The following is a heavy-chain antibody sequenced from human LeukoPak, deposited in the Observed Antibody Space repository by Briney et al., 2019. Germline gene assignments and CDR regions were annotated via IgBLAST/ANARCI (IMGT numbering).Heavy chain of an antibody. CDR1: GGSFSGYY. Sequence: SETLSLTCAVYGGSFSGYYWSWIRQPPGKGLEWIGELNHSGSTNYNPSLKSRVTISVDTSNNQLSLKLTSVTAADTAVYYCARGGTYYGSGSYYPLMYWGQGTLVTVSS. CDR3: ARGGTYYGSGSYYPLMY. CDR2: LNHSGST. V-gene: IGHV4-34*01. D-gene: IGHD3-10*01. J-gene: IGHJ4*02.